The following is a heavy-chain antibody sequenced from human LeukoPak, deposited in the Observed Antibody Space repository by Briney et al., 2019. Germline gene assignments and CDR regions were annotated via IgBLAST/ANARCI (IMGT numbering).Heavy chain of an antibody. CDR2: IYYSGST. D-gene: IGHD2-2*01. CDR3: ARAHIVVVPAVSQGAFDI. V-gene: IGHV4-39*01. J-gene: IGHJ3*02. Sequence: SETLSLTCTVSGGSISSSSYYWGWIRQPPGKGLEWIGSIYYSGSTYYNPSLKSRVTISVDTSKNQFSLKLSSVTAADTAVYYCARAHIVVVPAVSQGAFDIWGQGTMVTVSS. CDR1: GGSISSSSYY.